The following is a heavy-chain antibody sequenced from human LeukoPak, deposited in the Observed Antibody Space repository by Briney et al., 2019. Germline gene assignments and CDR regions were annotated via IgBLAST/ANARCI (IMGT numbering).Heavy chain of an antibody. V-gene: IGHV4-61*02. J-gene: IGHJ6*03. CDR1: GGSISSGSYY. CDR2: IYTSGST. Sequence: SETLSLTCTVSGGSISSGSYYWSWLRQPAGKGLEWIGRIYTSGSTDYNPSLKSRVTISVDTSKNQFSLKLSSVTAADTAVYYCARALYYYYYYMDVWGKGTTVTVSS. CDR3: ARALYYYYYYMDV.